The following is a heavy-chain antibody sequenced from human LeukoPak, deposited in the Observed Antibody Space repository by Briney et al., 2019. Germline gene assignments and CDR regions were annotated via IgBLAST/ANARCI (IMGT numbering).Heavy chain of an antibody. CDR1: GFTFSDYY. V-gene: IGHV3-11*04. CDR3: ARGVVVAAGYFDY. J-gene: IGHJ4*02. D-gene: IGHD2-15*01. CDR2: ISSSGSTI. Sequence: GGSLRLSCAASGFTFSDYYMSWIRQAPGKGLERVSYISSSGSTIYYADSVKGRFTISRDNSKNTLYLQMNSLRAEDTAVYYCARGVVVAAGYFDYWGQGTLVTVSS.